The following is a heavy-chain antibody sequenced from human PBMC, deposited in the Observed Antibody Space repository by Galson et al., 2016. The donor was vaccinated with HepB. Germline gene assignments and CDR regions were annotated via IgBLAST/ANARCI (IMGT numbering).Heavy chain of an antibody. D-gene: IGHD3-3*01. Sequence: SVKVSCKASGYTFTSYYMHWVRQAPGQGLEWMGIINPSGGSTSYAQKFQGRVTMTRDTSTSQVYMELSSLRSEDTAVYYCARQRGGDFWSGFVAYNWFDPWGQGTLVTVSS. V-gene: IGHV1-46*01. CDR1: GYTFTSYY. CDR3: ARQRGGDFWSGFVAYNWFDP. J-gene: IGHJ5*02. CDR2: INPSGGST.